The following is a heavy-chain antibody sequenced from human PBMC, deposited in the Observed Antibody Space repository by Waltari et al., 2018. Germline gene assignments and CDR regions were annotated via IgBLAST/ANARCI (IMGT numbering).Heavy chain of an antibody. J-gene: IGHJ5*02. Sequence: QVQLQQWGAGLLKHSETLSLTCAVYGGSFSGYYWIWIRQPPGKGLEWIGEINHSGSTNYNPSLKSRVTISVDTSKNQFSLKLSSVTAADTAVYYCARDLAGRYQLPHTKGCWFDPWGQGTLVTVSS. CDR2: INHSGST. V-gene: IGHV4-34*01. CDR1: GGSFSGYY. D-gene: IGHD2-2*01. CDR3: ARDLAGRYQLPHTKGCWFDP.